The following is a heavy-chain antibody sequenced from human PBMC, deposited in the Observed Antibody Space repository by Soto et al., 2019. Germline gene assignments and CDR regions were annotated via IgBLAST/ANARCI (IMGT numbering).Heavy chain of an antibody. V-gene: IGHV1-3*01. CDR2: INAGNGNT. Sequence: ASVKVSCKASGYTFTSYAMHWVRQAPGQRLEWMGWINAGNGNTKYSQKFQGRVTITRDTSASTAYMELGSLRSEDTAVYYCARGDCTNGVCSKTSFDPWGQGTLVTVSS. CDR3: ARGDCTNGVCSKTSFDP. J-gene: IGHJ5*02. D-gene: IGHD2-8*01. CDR1: GYTFTSYA.